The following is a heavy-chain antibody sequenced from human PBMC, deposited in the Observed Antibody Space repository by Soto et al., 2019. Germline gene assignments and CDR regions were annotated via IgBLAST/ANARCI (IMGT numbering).Heavy chain of an antibody. CDR3: ARETFHYYAYIGYYLDY. Sequence: SETLSLTCAVSGFSISNGYYWSWIRQSPGKTLEWIGTISHNWNTNVAPSLQSRVTLSVDTSKNQFSLSLTSVTAADTAIYYCARETFHYYAYIGYYLDYWGQGIPVTVSS. V-gene: IGHV4-38-2*02. D-gene: IGHD3-22*01. CDR2: ISHNWNT. J-gene: IGHJ4*02. CDR1: GFSISNGYY.